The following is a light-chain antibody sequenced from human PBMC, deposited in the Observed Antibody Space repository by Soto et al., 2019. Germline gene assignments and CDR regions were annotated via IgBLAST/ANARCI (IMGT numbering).Light chain of an antibody. Sequence: EIVMTQSPATLSVSQGEIATLSCRASQSVSSNLAWYQQKPGQAPRLLIYGASTRATGIPARFSGSGSGTEFSLTISSLQSEDFAVYYCQQYNNWLSWTFGQGTKVEIK. CDR3: QQYNNWLSWT. CDR2: GAS. V-gene: IGKV3-15*01. J-gene: IGKJ1*01. CDR1: QSVSSN.